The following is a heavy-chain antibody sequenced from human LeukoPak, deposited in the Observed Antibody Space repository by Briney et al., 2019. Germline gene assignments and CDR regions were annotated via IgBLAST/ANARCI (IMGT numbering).Heavy chain of an antibody. V-gene: IGHV4-59*01. CDR3: ARGTKTGYTGYDWNY. CDR2: IYYSGST. J-gene: IGHJ4*02. CDR1: GGSISSYY. Sequence: SETLSLTCTVSGGSISSYYWNWIRQPPGKGLEWIRYIYYSGSTSYNPSLKSRVTISVDTSSNQFSLILTSVTAADTAVYYCARGTKTGYTGYDWNYWGQGSLVTVSS. D-gene: IGHD5-12*01.